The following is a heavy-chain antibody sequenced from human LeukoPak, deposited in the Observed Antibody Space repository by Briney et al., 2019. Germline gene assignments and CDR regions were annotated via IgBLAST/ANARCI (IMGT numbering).Heavy chain of an antibody. CDR2: IWYDGSNK. V-gene: IGHV3-33*06. Sequence: PGRSLRLSCAASGFTFRSYGMHWVRQAPGKGLEWVAVIWYDGSNKYYADSVKGRFTISRDNSKNTLYLQMNSLRAEDTAVYYCAKDKLRDYDSSGSFDYWGQGTLVTVSS. D-gene: IGHD3-22*01. CDR3: AKDKLRDYDSSGSFDY. CDR1: GFTFRSYG. J-gene: IGHJ4*02.